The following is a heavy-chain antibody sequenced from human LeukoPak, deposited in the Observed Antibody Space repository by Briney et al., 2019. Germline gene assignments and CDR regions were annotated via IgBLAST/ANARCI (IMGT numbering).Heavy chain of an antibody. CDR2: LYSGVSS. CDR3: AITVAVAASFDY. Sequence: TGGSLRLFCAVSGFTVSSNYMSWVRQAPGKGLEWVSVLYSGVSSYYADSVKGRFAISRDNSENTLYLQTTSLRAADPAIYYRAITVAVAASFDYWGQGNLVTVSS. CDR1: GFTVSSNY. D-gene: IGHD6-19*01. V-gene: IGHV3-53*01. J-gene: IGHJ4*02.